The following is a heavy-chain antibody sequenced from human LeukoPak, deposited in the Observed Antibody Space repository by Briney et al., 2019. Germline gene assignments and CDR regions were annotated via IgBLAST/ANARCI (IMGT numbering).Heavy chain of an antibody. CDR3: AKETGKFDY. CDR2: ISADGGST. V-gene: IGHV3-43*02. Sequence: GGSLRLSCVASGLNFDDSAMHWVRQAPGKGLEWVSLISADGGSTSSADSVKGRFSISRDNSKNSLYLQMNSLRSEDTAMYYCAKETGKFDYWGQGTLVAVSS. J-gene: IGHJ4*02. CDR1: GLNFDDSA.